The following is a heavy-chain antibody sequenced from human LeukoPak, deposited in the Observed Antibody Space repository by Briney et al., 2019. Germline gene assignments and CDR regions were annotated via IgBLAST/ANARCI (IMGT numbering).Heavy chain of an antibody. J-gene: IGHJ5*02. CDR1: GYTFTSYG. V-gene: IGHV1-18*01. D-gene: IGHD4-11*01. Sequence: ASVKVSCKASGYTFTSYGISWVRQAPGQGLEWMGWISAYNGNTNYAQELQGRVTMTTDTSTSTAYMELRSLRSDDTAVYYCARAMTTKNWFDPWGQGTLVTVSS. CDR2: ISAYNGNT. CDR3: ARAMTTKNWFDP.